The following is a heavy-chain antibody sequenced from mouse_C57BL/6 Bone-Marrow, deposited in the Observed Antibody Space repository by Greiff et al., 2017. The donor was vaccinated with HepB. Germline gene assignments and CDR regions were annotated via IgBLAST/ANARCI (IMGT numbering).Heavy chain of an antibody. V-gene: IGHV5-6*01. D-gene: IGHD1-1*01. J-gene: IGHJ2*01. Sequence: EVQLQESGGDLVKPGGSLKLSCAASGFTFSSYGMSWVRQTPDKRLEWVATISSGGSYTYYPDSVKGRFTISRDNAKNTLYLQMSSLKSEDTAMYYCARHDGSSYGYFDYWGQGTTLTVSS. CDR3: ARHDGSSYGYFDY. CDR2: ISSGGSYT. CDR1: GFTFSSYG.